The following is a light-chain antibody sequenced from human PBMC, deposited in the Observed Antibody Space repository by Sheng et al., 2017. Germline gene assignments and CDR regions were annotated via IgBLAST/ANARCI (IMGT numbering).Light chain of an antibody. V-gene: IGLV3-1*01. Sequence: SYELTQPPSVSVSPGQTASITCSGDKLGDKYACWYQQKPGQSPVLVIYRDSKRPSGIPERFSGSNSGNTATLTISGTQAMDEADYYCQAWDSSTRYVFGTGTKVTVL. CDR3: QAWDSSTRYV. CDR1: KLGDKY. J-gene: IGLJ1*01. CDR2: RDS.